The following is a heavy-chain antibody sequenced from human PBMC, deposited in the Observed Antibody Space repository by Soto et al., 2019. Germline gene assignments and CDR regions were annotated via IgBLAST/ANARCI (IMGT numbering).Heavy chain of an antibody. D-gene: IGHD5-12*01. CDR1: GGSMNVYY. V-gene: IGHV4-59*01. Sequence: SETLSLTCNVSGGSMNVYYWSWIRQRPGKELEWIGYIHYSGSINYNPSLKSRVTMSLDTSKRQFSLKLGSMTAADTAVYYCARETRGGMRDGYNLSYFDSWGQGILVTV. CDR2: IHYSGSI. J-gene: IGHJ4*02. CDR3: ARETRGGMRDGYNLSYFDS.